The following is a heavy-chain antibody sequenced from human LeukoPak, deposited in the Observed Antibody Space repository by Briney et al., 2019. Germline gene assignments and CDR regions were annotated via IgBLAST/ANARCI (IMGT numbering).Heavy chain of an antibody. J-gene: IGHJ4*02. CDR1: GYSFTSYW. V-gene: IGHV5-51*01. CDR2: IYPGDSDT. CDR3: ATPIAAAGGGLGY. Sequence: GESLKISCKGSGYSFTSYWIGWVRQMPGKGLGWMGIIYPGDSDTRYSPSFQGQVTISADKSISTAYLQWSSLKASDTAMYYCATPIAAAGGGLGYWGQGTLVTVSS. D-gene: IGHD6-13*01.